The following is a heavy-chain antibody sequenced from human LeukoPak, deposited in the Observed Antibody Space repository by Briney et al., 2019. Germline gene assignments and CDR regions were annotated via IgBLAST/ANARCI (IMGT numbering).Heavy chain of an antibody. Sequence: ASVNVSCKASGYTFTSYAMHWVRQAPGQRLEWMGWINAGNGNTKYSQKFQSRVTITRDTSASTAYMELSSLRSEDTAVYYCARAEWELLSPFDYWGQGTLVTVSS. J-gene: IGHJ4*02. CDR3: ARAEWELLSPFDY. CDR2: INAGNGNT. D-gene: IGHD1-26*01. V-gene: IGHV1-3*01. CDR1: GYTFTSYA.